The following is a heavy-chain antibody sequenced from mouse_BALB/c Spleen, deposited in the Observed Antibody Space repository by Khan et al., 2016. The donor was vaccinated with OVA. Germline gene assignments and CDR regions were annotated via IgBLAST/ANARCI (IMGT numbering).Heavy chain of an antibody. CDR3: ARGYDCFAS. V-gene: IGHV1-18*01. D-gene: IGHD2-14*01. Sequence: EVQLQQSGPDLVTPGTSVKISCKASGYSFTLYYMSWVKQSHEKSLEWIGRINPNTDNINYNQEFKGKAILTVDKSSNTAYMERRSLTSEDAAVYCGARGYDCFASWGQGTLVTVSP. CDR1: GYSFTLYY. J-gene: IGHJ3*01. CDR2: INPNTDNI.